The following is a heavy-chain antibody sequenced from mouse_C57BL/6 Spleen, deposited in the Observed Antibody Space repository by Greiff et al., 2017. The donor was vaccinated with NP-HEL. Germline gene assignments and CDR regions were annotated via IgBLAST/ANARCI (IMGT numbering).Heavy chain of an antibody. CDR2: IHPNSGST. CDR3: ARPYDGYVFAY. CDR1: GYTFTSYW. V-gene: IGHV1-64*01. D-gene: IGHD2-3*01. Sequence: QVQLQQPGAELVKPGASVKLSCKASGYTFTSYWMHWVKQRPGQGLEWIGMIHPNSGSTNYNEKFKSKATLTVDKSSSTAYMQLSSLTSEDSAVYYCARPYDGYVFAYWGQGTLVTVSA. J-gene: IGHJ3*01.